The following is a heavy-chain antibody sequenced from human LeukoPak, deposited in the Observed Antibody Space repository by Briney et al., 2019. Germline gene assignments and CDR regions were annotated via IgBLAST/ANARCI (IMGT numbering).Heavy chain of an antibody. CDR1: GFTFNDYW. J-gene: IGHJ3*02. V-gene: IGHV3-7*01. CDR3: ARDGATTFGLWGNAFDI. D-gene: IGHD3-3*01. CDR2: IKQDASEK. Sequence: GGSLRLSCAASGFTFNDYWMTWVRQASGHGLEWVANIKQDASEKYYVDSVKGRFTISRDNAKNSLYLQMNSLRAEDTAVYYCARDGATTFGLWGNAFDIWGQGTMVTVSS.